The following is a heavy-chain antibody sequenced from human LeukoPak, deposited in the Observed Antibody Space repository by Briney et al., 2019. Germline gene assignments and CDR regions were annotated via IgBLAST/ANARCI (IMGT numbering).Heavy chain of an antibody. CDR1: GYTFTGYY. CDR2: INPNSGGT. CDR3: ARQYCSGGSCYKLYYYYGMDV. D-gene: IGHD2-15*01. V-gene: IGHV1-2*02. Sequence: GASVKVSCKASGYTFTGYYMHWVRQAPGQGLEWMGWINPNSGGTNYAQKFQGRVTMTGDTSISTAYMELSRLRSDDTAVYYCARQYCSGGSCYKLYYYYGMDVWGQGTTVTVSS. J-gene: IGHJ6*02.